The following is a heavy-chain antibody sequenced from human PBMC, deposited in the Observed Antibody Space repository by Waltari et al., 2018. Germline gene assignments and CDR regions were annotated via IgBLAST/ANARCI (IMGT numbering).Heavy chain of an antibody. CDR3: ARQNIHSYGYGYFDY. CDR2: IYPGDFST. D-gene: IGHD5-18*01. J-gene: IGHJ4*02. CDR1: GYSFARYW. V-gene: IGHV5-51*01. Sequence: EVQLVQSGAEVKKPGESLKISCQGSGYSFARYWIGWVRQMPGKGLEWMGIIYPGDFSTKYSPSFQGQVTISVDTSISTAYLQWSSLKASDTAMYFCARQNIHSYGYGYFDYWGQGTLVTVSS.